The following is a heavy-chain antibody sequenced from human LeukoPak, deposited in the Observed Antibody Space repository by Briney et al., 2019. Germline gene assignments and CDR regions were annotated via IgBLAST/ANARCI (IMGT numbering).Heavy chain of an antibody. V-gene: IGHV3-30-3*01. Sequence: GGSLRLSCAASGFIFSSYAMHWVRQAPGKGLEWLALISYDGSNKYYADSVKGRFTISRDNSKNTLYLQMNSLRAEDTAVYYCARDSGSYYFDYWGQGTLVTVSS. CDR1: GFIFSSYA. J-gene: IGHJ4*02. CDR3: ARDSGSYYFDY. CDR2: ISYDGSNK. D-gene: IGHD1-26*01.